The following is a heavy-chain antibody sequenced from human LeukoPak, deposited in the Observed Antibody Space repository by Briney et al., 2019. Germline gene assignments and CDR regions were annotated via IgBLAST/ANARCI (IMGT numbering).Heavy chain of an antibody. CDR2: ISYDGSNK. J-gene: IGHJ4*02. V-gene: IGHV3-30-3*01. CDR1: GFTFSSYA. CDR3: AREGSTMVRGVMSY. Sequence: GGSLRLSCAASGFTFSSYAMHWVRQAPGKGLEWVAVISYDGSNKYYADSVKGRFTISRDNSKNTLYLQMNSLRAEDTAMYYCAREGSTMVRGVMSYWGQGTLVTVSS. D-gene: IGHD3-10*01.